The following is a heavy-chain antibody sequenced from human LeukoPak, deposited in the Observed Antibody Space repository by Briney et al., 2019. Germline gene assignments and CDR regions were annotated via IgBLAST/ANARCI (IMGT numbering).Heavy chain of an antibody. D-gene: IGHD3-10*01. Sequence: SETLSLTCIVSGGSISNGDYSWSWIRQHPGKGLEWMGYIHYSGITYYNPSLKSRVTISVDTSKSQFSLKLSSVTAADTAVYYCASQRVGGSFDYRGQGTLVTVSS. V-gene: IGHV4-31*03. J-gene: IGHJ4*02. CDR2: IHYSGIT. CDR3: ASQRVGGSFDY. CDR1: GGSISNGDYS.